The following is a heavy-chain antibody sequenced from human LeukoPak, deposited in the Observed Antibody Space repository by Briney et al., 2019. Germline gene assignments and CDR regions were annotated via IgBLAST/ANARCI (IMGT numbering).Heavy chain of an antibody. V-gene: IGHV1-24*01. CDR1: GYTLTELS. Sequence: ASVKVSCKVSGYTLTELSMHWVRQAPGKGLEWMGGFDPEDGETIYAQKFQGRVTMTRDTSISTAYMELSRLRSDDTAVYYCARARRVVVPAAIGYWGQGTLVTVSS. D-gene: IGHD2-2*02. CDR2: FDPEDGET. CDR3: ARARRVVVPAAIGY. J-gene: IGHJ4*02.